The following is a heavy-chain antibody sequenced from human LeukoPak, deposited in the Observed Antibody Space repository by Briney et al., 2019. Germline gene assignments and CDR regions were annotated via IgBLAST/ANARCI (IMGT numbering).Heavy chain of an antibody. Sequence: PSETLSLTCAVYGGSFSGYYWSWIRQPPGKGLEWIGEINHSGSTNYNPSLKSRVTISVDTSKNQFSLKLSSVTAADTAVYYCARLGWGRAGGYNWFDPWGQGTLVTVSP. D-gene: IGHD3-10*01. V-gene: IGHV4-34*01. CDR3: ARLGWGRAGGYNWFDP. CDR2: INHSGST. J-gene: IGHJ5*02. CDR1: GGSFSGYY.